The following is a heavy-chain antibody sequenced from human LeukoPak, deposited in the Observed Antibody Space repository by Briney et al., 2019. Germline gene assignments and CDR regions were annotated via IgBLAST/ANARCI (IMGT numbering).Heavy chain of an antibody. J-gene: IGHJ4*02. Sequence: PGGSLRLSCAASGFTFSSYAMHWVRQAPGKGLEWVAVISYDGSNKYYADSVKGRFTISRDNSKNTLYLQMNSLRAEDTAVYYCARGYSSSWSAGGGPDYWGQGTLVTVSS. CDR3: ARGYSSSWSAGGGPDY. D-gene: IGHD6-13*01. CDR1: GFTFSSYA. V-gene: IGHV3-30*04. CDR2: ISYDGSNK.